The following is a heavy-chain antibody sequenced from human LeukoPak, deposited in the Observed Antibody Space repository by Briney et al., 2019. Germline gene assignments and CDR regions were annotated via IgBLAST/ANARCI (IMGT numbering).Heavy chain of an antibody. CDR2: IRSNSDGGTI. D-gene: IGHD3-22*01. V-gene: IGHV3-15*07. Sequence: GGSLRLSCATSGFTFTNAWMNWVRQAPGKGLEWVGRIRSNSDGGTIDYAAPVKGRFTLSRDDSKNTLYLQTNSLQTEDTAVYYCATDFYDSTWGQGTLVTVSS. CDR3: ATDFYDST. J-gene: IGHJ5*02. CDR1: GFTFTNAW.